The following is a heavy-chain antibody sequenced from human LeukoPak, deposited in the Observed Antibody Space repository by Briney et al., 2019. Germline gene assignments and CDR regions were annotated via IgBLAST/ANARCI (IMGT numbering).Heavy chain of an antibody. Sequence: ASVKVSCKASGYTFTSYGISWVRQAPGQGLEWMGWISAYNGNTNYAQKLQGRVTMTTDTSTSTAYMELRSLRSDDTAVYYCGRSPPLTPTFYYYYYMDVWGKGTTVTVSS. V-gene: IGHV1-18*01. D-gene: IGHD2/OR15-2a*01. J-gene: IGHJ6*03. CDR2: ISAYNGNT. CDR3: GRSPPLTPTFYYYYYMDV. CDR1: GYTFTSYG.